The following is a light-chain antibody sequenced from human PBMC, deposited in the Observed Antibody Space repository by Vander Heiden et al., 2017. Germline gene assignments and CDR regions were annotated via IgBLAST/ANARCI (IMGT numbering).Light chain of an antibody. V-gene: IGKV1-39*01. Sequence: DIQMTQSPSSLSASVGDRVTITCRASRSISSYLNWYQQKPGKAPKLLIYAASSLQSGVPSRFSGSGSGTDFTLTISSLQPEDFATYDGQQSYTFGQGTKVEIK. CDR2: AAS. CDR3: QQSYT. J-gene: IGKJ1*01. CDR1: RSISSY.